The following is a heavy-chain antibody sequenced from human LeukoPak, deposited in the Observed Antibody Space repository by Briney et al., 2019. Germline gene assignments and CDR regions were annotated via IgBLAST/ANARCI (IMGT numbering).Heavy chain of an antibody. CDR3: ARAPPKVDYFDY. J-gene: IGHJ4*02. V-gene: IGHV6-1*01. CDR1: GDIVSSNSAA. Sequence: SQTLSLTCALSGDIVSSNSAAWNWIRQSPSRGLEWLGRTYYRSKWYNDYAVSVKSRITINPDTSKNQFSLQLNSVTPEDTAVYYCARAPPKVDYFDYWGQGTLVTVSS. D-gene: IGHD2-15*01. CDR2: TYYRSKWYN.